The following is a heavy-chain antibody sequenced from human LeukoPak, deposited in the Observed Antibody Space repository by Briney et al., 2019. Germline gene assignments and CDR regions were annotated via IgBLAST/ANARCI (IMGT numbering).Heavy chain of an antibody. CDR3: ARQPYDFWSGYWQY. J-gene: IGHJ4*02. CDR2: IYHSGST. V-gene: IGHV4-38-2*02. Sequence: SETLSLTCTVSGYSISSGYYWGWIRQPPGKGLEWIGSIYHSGSTYYNPSLKSRVTISVDTSKNQFSLKLSSVTAADTAVYYCARQPYDFWSGYWQYWGQGTLVTVSS. CDR1: GYSISSGYY. D-gene: IGHD3-3*01.